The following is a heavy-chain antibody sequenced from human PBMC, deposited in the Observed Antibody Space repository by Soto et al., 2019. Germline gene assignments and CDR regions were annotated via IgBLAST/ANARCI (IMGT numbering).Heavy chain of an antibody. CDR3: AKVVGGSALVGIDY. CDR2: ISGSSDST. Sequence: EVQLLESGGGLVQPGGSLRLSCAASGFTFSSYAMSWVRQAPGEGLEWVSGISGSSDSTYYADSVKGRFTISRDNSKNTLYLQVNSLRADDTAVYYCAKVVGGSALVGIDYWGQGTLVTVAS. D-gene: IGHD1-26*01. J-gene: IGHJ4*02. CDR1: GFTFSSYA. V-gene: IGHV3-23*01.